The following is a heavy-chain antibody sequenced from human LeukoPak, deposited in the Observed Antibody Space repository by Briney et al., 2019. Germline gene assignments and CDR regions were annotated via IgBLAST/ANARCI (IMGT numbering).Heavy chain of an antibody. J-gene: IGHJ4*02. D-gene: IGHD3-22*01. CDR2: ISGSGGST. CDR3: AEPEGGYYDIRPD. CDR1: GFTFSSYA. Sequence: GGSLRLSCAASGFTFSSYAMSWVRQAPGKGLEWVSAISGSGGSTYYADSVKGRFTISGDNSKNTLYLQMNSLRAEDTAVYYCAEPEGGYYDIRPDWGQGTLVTVSS. V-gene: IGHV3-23*01.